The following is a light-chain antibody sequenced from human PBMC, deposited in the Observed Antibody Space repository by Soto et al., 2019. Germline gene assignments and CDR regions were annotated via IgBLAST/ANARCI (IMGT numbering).Light chain of an antibody. J-gene: IGKJ5*01. V-gene: IGKV1-9*01. CDR3: QQLNTYPIT. CDR1: QGISSY. Sequence: DIQLTQSPSFLSASVGDRVTITCRASQGISSYLAWYQQKPGNAPKLLIHAASTLQSGVPSRFSGSGSGTEFTLTISSLQPEDFATYYCQQLNTYPITFGQGTRLEIK. CDR2: AAS.